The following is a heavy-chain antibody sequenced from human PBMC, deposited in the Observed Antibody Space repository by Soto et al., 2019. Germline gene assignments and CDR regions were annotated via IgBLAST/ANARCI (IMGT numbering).Heavy chain of an antibody. CDR3: AKISADYGGMDV. CDR1: GVTFSSHG. D-gene: IGHD3-16*01. V-gene: IGHV3-30*18. J-gene: IGHJ6*02. CDR2: ISYDGSNK. Sequence: VRSLRLSCAASGVTFSSHGMHWVRQAPGKGLEWVAVISYDGSNKYYADSVKGRFTISRDNSKNTLYLQMNSLRAEDTAVYYCAKISADYGGMDVWGQGTTVTVSS.